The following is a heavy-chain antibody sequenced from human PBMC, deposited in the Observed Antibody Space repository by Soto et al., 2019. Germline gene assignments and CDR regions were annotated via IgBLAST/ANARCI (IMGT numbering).Heavy chain of an antibody. CDR3: AICVLGIGKRYFDY. Sequence: PSETLSLTCTVSGGSISSSNYYWGWIRQPPGKGLEWIGSFYYSGSTYYNPSLMSRVTISVDASKNQFSLKLSSVTAADTAVYYCAICVLGIGKRYFDYWGQGTLVTVLL. D-gene: IGHD1-1*01. J-gene: IGHJ4*02. V-gene: IGHV4-39*01. CDR2: FYYSGST. CDR1: GGSISSSNYY.